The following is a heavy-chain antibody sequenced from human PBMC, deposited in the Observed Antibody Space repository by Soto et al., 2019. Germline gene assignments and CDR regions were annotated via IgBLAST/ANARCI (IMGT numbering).Heavy chain of an antibody. CDR1: GFRFNSYA. CDR3: AKGRYFESSGGCANL. CDR2: ISGSGYKT. V-gene: IGHV3-23*01. J-gene: IGHJ5*02. Sequence: EVQLLESGGGFLQPGASQRLSCVASGFRFNSYAMSWVRQTPDKGLEWVAAISGSGYKTDYAQSVQGRFTISRDNSKSTVFLQMNSLRAEVSAIYYCAKGRYFESSGGCANLWGQGTLVTVSS. D-gene: IGHD3-9*01.